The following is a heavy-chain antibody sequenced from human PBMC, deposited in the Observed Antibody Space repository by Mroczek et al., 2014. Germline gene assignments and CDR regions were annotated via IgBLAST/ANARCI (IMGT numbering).Heavy chain of an antibody. CDR1: GGSINNFY. J-gene: IGHJ4*02. CDR3: ARGPPFDY. V-gene: IGHV4-4*07. CDR2: MYSSGNT. Sequence: QVQLQESGPGLVKPSETLSLTCTVSGGSINNFYWNWVRQPAGKALEWIGRMYSSGNTYYNPSLKSRVTMSVDTSKNQFFLRLTSVTDADTAVYYCARGPPFDYWGQGVLVTVSS.